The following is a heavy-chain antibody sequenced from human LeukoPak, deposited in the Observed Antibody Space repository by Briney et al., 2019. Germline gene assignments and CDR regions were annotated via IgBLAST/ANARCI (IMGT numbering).Heavy chain of an antibody. Sequence: PGGSLRLSCAASGFSFSSYSMSWVRQAPGKGLEWVANIKQDGSEKYYVDSVKGRFTISRDNAKNSLYLQMNSLRAEDTAVYYCAAGAYYDFWSGYFDYWGQGTLVTVSS. CDR1: GFSFSSYS. V-gene: IGHV3-7*01. D-gene: IGHD3-3*01. J-gene: IGHJ4*02. CDR3: AAGAYYDFWSGYFDY. CDR2: IKQDGSEK.